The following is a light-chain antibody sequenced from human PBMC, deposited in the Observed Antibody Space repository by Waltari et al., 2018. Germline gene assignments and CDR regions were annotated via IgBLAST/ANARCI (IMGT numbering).Light chain of an antibody. V-gene: IGKV6-21*01. CDR2: DAS. J-gene: IGKJ1*01. CDR3: HQSSSFPRT. Sequence: EIVLTQSPDFQSVTPKEKLTLTCRASQSIGSNLHWYQQNPDQSPKLLIKDASQSFSGVPSRFSGSGSGTDFTLTINSLEAEDAATYYCHQSSSFPRTFGQGTKVEIK. CDR1: QSIGSN.